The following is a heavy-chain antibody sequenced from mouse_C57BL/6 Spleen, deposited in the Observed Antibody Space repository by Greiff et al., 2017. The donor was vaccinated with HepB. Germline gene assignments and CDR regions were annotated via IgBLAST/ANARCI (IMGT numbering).Heavy chain of an antibody. CDR1: GYAFSSYW. CDR2: IYPGDGDT. D-gene: IGHD2-2*01. J-gene: IGHJ2*01. Sequence: QVQLQQSGAELVKPGASVKISCKASGYAFSSYWMNWVKQRPGKGLEWIGQIYPGDGDTNYNGKFKGKATLTADKSSSTAYMQLSSLTSEDSAVYFCARDGIYYGYDDVRFDYWGQGTTLTVSS. V-gene: IGHV1-80*01. CDR3: ARDGIYYGYDDVRFDY.